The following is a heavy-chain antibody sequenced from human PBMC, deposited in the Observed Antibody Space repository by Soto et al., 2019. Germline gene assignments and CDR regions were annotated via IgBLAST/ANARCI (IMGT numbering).Heavy chain of an antibody. V-gene: IGHV1-69*13. Sequence: SVKVSCKASGGTFSSYAISWVRQAPGQGLEWMGGIIPIFGTANYAQKFQGRVTITADESTSTAYMELSSLRSEDTAVYYCARSLTWFGDPGMDVWGQGTTVTVSS. D-gene: IGHD3-10*01. CDR2: IIPIFGTA. J-gene: IGHJ6*02. CDR3: ARSLTWFGDPGMDV. CDR1: GGTFSSYA.